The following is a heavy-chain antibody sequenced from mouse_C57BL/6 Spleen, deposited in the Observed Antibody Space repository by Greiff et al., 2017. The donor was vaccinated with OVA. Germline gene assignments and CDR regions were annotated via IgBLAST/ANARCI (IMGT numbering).Heavy chain of an antibody. CDR1: GFTFSDYY. V-gene: IGHV5-16*01. J-gene: IGHJ1*03. D-gene: IGHD2-5*01. CDR3: AREGLVYYSNSYWYFDV. CDR2: INYDGSST. Sequence: EVHLVESEGGLVQPGSSMKLSCTASGFTFSDYYMAWVRQVPEKGLEWVANINYDGSSTYYLDSLKSRFIISRDDAKNILYLQMSSLKSEDTATYYCAREGLVYYSNSYWYFDVWGTGTTVTVSS.